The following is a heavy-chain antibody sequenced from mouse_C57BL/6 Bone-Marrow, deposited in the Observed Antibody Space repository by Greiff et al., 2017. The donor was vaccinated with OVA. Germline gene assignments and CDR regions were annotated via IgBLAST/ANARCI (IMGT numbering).Heavy chain of an antibody. Sequence: VQLQESGAELARPGASVKLSCKASGYTFTSYGISWVKQRTGQGLEWIGEIYPRSGNTYYNEKFKGKATLTADKSSSTAYMELRSLTSEDSAVYFCARGDYGSSPDYWGQGTTLTVSS. CDR1: GYTFTSYG. CDR3: ARGDYGSSPDY. V-gene: IGHV1-81*01. D-gene: IGHD1-1*01. CDR2: IYPRSGNT. J-gene: IGHJ2*01.